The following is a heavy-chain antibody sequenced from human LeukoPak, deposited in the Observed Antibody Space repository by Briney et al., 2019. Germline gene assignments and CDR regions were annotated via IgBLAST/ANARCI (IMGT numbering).Heavy chain of an antibody. Sequence: GGSLRLSCAASGFTVSSNYMSWVRQAPGKGLEWVSVIYSGGSTYYADSVKGRFTISRDNSKNTLYLQMNSLRAEDTAVYYCAKDRWGEGPTTGTTDFDYWGQGTLVTVSS. CDR1: GFTVSSNY. CDR2: IYSGGST. CDR3: AKDRWGEGPTTGTTDFDY. V-gene: IGHV3-66*01. J-gene: IGHJ4*02. D-gene: IGHD1-1*01.